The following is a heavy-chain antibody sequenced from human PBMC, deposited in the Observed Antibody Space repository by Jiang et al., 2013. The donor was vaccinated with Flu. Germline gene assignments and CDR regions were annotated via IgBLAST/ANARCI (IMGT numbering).Heavy chain of an antibody. CDR1: GGSISSYY. CDR3: ARTSEVDYDFWSGYSTGHWFDP. Sequence: SLTCTVSGGSISSYYWSWIRQPPGKGLEWIGYIYYSGSTNYNPSLKSRVTISVDTSKNQFSLKVSSVNAADTAVYYCARTSEVDYDFWSGYSTGHWFDPWGQGTLVTVSS. D-gene: IGHD3-3*01. V-gene: IGHV4-59*01. J-gene: IGHJ5*02. CDR2: IYYSGST.